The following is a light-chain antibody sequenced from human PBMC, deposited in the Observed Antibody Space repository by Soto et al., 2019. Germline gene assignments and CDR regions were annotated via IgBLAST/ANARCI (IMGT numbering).Light chain of an antibody. J-gene: IGKJ1*01. CDR2: ATS. Sequence: IVLTQSPGTLALSPGEKATLSCRASQSVGSRYLAWYQQKPGKAPRLLIYATSSRATGLPDRVSGTGSETGFTLTISRLEPEDFAVYYCQQYESPWKLGQGTQVDIK. CDR1: QSVGSRY. V-gene: IGKV3-20*01. CDR3: QQYESPWK.